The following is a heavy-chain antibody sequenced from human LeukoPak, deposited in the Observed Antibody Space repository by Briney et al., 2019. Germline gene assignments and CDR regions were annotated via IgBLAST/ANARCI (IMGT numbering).Heavy chain of an antibody. V-gene: IGHV4-34*01. Sequence: SETLSLTCAVYGGSFSGYYWSWIRQPPGKGLEWIGEINHSGSTNYNPSLKSRVTISVDTSKNQFSLKLSSVTAADPAVYYCTSQTVARWFDPWGQGTLVTVSS. D-gene: IGHD1-14*01. J-gene: IGHJ5*02. CDR3: TSQTVARWFDP. CDR1: GGSFSGYY. CDR2: INHSGST.